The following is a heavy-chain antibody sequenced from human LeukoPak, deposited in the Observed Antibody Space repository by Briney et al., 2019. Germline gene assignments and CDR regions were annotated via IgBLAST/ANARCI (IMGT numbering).Heavy chain of an antibody. J-gene: IGHJ4*02. D-gene: IGHD1-14*01. CDR2: IHSSGTT. Sequence: SETLSLTCTVSGGSISSGGYYWSWIRQHPGKGLEWIGYIHSSGTTYYSPSLDSRVTIPVDTSKNHFSLQLSSVTAADTAIYFCARDFRRGTGAIDNWGQGSLVTVSS. CDR3: ARDFRRGTGAIDN. V-gene: IGHV4-31*03. CDR1: GGSISSGGYY.